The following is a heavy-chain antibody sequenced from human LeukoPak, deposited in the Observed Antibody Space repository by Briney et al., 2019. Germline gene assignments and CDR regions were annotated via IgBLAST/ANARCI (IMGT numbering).Heavy chain of an antibody. CDR1: GFTFSSYS. CDR2: ISSSSSTI. J-gene: IGHJ4*02. CDR3: ARDENYYDSSGYYPPGFDY. Sequence: GGSLRLSCAAYGFTFSSYSMNWVRQAPGKGLEWISYISSSSSTIYYADSVKGRFNISRDNAKNSLYLQMNSLRDEDTAVYYCARDENYYDSSGYYPPGFDYWGQGTLVTVSS. D-gene: IGHD3-22*01. V-gene: IGHV3-48*02.